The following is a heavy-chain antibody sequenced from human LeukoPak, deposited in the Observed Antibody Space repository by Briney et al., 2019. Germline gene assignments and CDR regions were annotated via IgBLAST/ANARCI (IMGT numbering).Heavy chain of an antibody. J-gene: IGHJ4*02. CDR3: ARDRADWPAIDY. CDR1: GFTFNNYA. V-gene: IGHV3-30*04. Sequence: GGSLRLSCVVSGFTFNNYAMHWVRQAPGKGLQWVAVISYDGSNKYYADSVKGRFTISRDNGKNSLYLQMNSLRAEDTAVYYCARDRADWPAIDYWGQGTVVTVSS. D-gene: IGHD3-9*01. CDR2: ISYDGSNK.